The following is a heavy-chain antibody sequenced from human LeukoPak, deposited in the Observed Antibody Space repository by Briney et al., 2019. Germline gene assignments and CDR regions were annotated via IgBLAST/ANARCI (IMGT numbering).Heavy chain of an antibody. CDR1: GGSFSGYY. CDR2: INHSGST. CDR3: ARVCIVATIVAFDI. D-gene: IGHD5-12*01. J-gene: IGHJ3*02. Sequence: SETLSLTCAVYGGSFSGYYWSWIRQSPGKGLEWIGEINHSGSTNYNPSLKSRVTISVDTSKNQFSLKLSSVTAADTAVYYCARVCIVATIVAFDIWGQGTMVTVSS. V-gene: IGHV4-34*01.